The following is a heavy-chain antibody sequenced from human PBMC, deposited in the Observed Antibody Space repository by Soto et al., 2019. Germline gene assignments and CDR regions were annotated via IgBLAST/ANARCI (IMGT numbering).Heavy chain of an antibody. J-gene: IGHJ6*02. Sequence: SETLSLTCAVYCGSFSGYYWSWIRQPPGKGLEWIGEINHSGSTNYNPSLKSRVTISVDTSKNQFSLKLSSVTAADTAVYYCARGQIVVVPAATSYYYYYYGMDVWGQGTTVTVSS. CDR1: CGSFSGYY. D-gene: IGHD2-2*01. V-gene: IGHV4-34*01. CDR3: ARGQIVVVPAATSYYYYYYGMDV. CDR2: INHSGST.